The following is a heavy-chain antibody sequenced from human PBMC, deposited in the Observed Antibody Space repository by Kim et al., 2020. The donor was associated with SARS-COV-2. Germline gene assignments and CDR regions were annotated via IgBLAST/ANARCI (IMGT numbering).Heavy chain of an antibody. Sequence: GGSLRLSCAASGFTFSDYYMSWIRQAPGKGLEWVSYISSSSSYTNYADSVKGRFTISRDNAKNSLYLQMNSLRAEDTAVYYCARDASYYYYYGMDVWGQGTTVTVSS. V-gene: IGHV3-11*06. CDR1: GFTFSDYY. CDR3: ARDASYYYYYGMDV. CDR2: ISSSSSYT. D-gene: IGHD2-2*01. J-gene: IGHJ6*02.